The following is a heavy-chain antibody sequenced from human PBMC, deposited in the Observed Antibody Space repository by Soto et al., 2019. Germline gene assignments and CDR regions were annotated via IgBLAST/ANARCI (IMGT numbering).Heavy chain of an antibody. J-gene: IGHJ4*01. Sequence: GSLGLSCGAVGFTVEDYRMGWVRQTPGKGVEWVSLIGRDGDSTYYVDFVKGRFTISRDNNKNSLYPQMNSLTTEDTALYYCAKGLIVGSTFGVDYWGQGTLVT. CDR1: GFTVEDYR. CDR3: AKGLIVGSTFGVDY. CDR2: IGRDGDST. D-gene: IGHD1-26*01. V-gene: IGHV3-43*01.